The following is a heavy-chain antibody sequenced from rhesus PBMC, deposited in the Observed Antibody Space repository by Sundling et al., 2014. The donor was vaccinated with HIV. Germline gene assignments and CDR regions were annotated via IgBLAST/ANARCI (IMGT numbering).Heavy chain of an antibody. CDR3: ARTGPWTTYYSFDY. V-gene: IGHV4-169*01. J-gene: IGHJ4*01. CDR1: GGSISSSY. D-gene: IGHD3-3*01. Sequence: QLQLQESGPGLVKPSETLSVTCAVSGGSISSSYWSWIRQAPGKGLDWIGYIHGRDSNTDYNPSLKSRVTLSVDTSKNQLSLRVTSVTAADTAVYYCARTGPWTTYYSFDYWGQGVLVTVSS. CDR2: IHGRDSNT.